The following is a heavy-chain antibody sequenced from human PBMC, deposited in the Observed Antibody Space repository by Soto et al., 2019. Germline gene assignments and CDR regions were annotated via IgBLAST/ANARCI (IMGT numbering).Heavy chain of an antibody. D-gene: IGHD2-15*01. CDR3: ARGGRGYCSGGSCYGSF. J-gene: IGHJ4*02. CDR1: GYTFTSYG. CDR2: ISAYNGNT. V-gene: IGHV1-18*01. Sequence: ASVKVSCKASGYTFTSYGISWVRQAPGQGLEWMGWISAYNGNTNYAQKLQGRVTMTTDTSTSTAYMELRSLRSDDTAVYYCARGGRGYCSGGSCYGSFWGQGTLVTVSS.